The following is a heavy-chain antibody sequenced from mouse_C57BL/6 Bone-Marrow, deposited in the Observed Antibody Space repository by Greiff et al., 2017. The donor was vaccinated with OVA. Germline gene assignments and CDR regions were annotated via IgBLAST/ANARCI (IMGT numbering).Heavy chain of an antibody. D-gene: IGHD1-1*01. Sequence: EVMLVESGGGLVKPGGSLKLSCAASGFTFSDYGMHWVRQAPEKGLEWVAYISSGSSTIYYADTVKGRFTISIDNAKNTLFLQMTSLRSEDTAMYYCARHTTVVPFAYWGQGTLVTVSA. CDR2: ISSGSSTI. V-gene: IGHV5-17*01. CDR1: GFTFSDYG. J-gene: IGHJ3*01. CDR3: ARHTTVVPFAY.